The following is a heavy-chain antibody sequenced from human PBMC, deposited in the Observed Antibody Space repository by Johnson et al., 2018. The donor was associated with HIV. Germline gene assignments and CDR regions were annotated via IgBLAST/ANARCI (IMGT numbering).Heavy chain of an antibody. J-gene: IGHJ3*02. Sequence: VQLVESGGGMIQPGGSLRLSCAASGFSFSDYAMSWVRQAPGKGLEWVLAISGSGGTTYYADSVRGRFTVSRDNSKNTLYLQMNSLRAEDTAVYYCARDGYNYAFDIWGQGTMVTVSS. CDR1: GFSFSDYA. CDR2: ISGSGGTT. CDR3: ARDGYNYAFDI. D-gene: IGHD5-24*01. V-gene: IGHV3-23*04.